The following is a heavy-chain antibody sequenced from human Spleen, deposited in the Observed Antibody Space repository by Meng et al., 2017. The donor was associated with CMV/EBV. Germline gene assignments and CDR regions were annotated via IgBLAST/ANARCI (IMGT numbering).Heavy chain of an antibody. CDR1: GFTFSSSW. V-gene: IGHV3-52*01. D-gene: IGHD4-17*01. J-gene: IGHJ4*02. Sequence: GESLKISCAASGFTFSSSWMHWVCQAPEKGLEWVADIKCDGSEKYYVDSVKGRLTISRDNAKNSLYLQVNSLRAEDMTVYYCSPQYGDYFDYWGQGMLVTVSS. CDR3: SPQYGDYFDY. CDR2: IKCDGSEK.